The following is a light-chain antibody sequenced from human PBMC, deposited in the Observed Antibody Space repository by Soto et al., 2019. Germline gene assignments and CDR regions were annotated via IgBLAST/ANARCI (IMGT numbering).Light chain of an antibody. CDR2: EVS. Sequence: QSALTNPASVSGPPGQSITISCTGTISDVGGYNYVSWDQQHPGKAPKLMIYEVSNRPSGVSNRFSGSKSGNTASLTISGLQAEDEADYYCSSYTSSSTRVFGTGTRSPS. CDR1: ISDVGGYNY. J-gene: IGLJ1*01. CDR3: SSYTSSSTRV. V-gene: IGLV2-14*01.